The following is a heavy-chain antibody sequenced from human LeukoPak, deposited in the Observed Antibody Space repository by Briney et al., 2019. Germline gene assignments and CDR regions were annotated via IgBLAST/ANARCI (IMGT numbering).Heavy chain of an antibody. CDR1: GFTFSSYA. V-gene: IGHV3-64*01. J-gene: IGHJ4*02. CDR3: ARDGDYGDYGDY. CDR2: ISSNGGST. D-gene: IGHD4-17*01. Sequence: GGSLRLSCAASGFTFSSYAMHWVRQAPGKGLEYVSAISSNGGSTYYANSVKGRFTISRDNSKNTLYLQMGSLRAEDMAVYYCARDGDYGDYGDYCGQGTLVTVSS.